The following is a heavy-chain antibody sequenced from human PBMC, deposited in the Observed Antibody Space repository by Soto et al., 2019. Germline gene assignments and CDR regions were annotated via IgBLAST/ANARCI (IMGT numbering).Heavy chain of an antibody. CDR1: GFTFSSYW. CDR3: ARVAARPFYYYYGMDV. D-gene: IGHD6-6*01. CDR2: INSDGSST. J-gene: IGHJ6*02. Sequence: GGALRLSCAASGFTFSSYWMHWVRQAPGKGLVWVSRINSDGSSTSYADSVKGRFTISRDNAKNTLYLQMNSLRAEDTAVYYCARVAARPFYYYYGMDVWGQGTTVTVSS. V-gene: IGHV3-74*01.